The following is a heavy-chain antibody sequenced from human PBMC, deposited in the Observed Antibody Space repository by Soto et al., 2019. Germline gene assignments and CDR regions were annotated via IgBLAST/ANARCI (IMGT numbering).Heavy chain of an antibody. CDR3: ASSYGSGYRAFDY. D-gene: IGHD3-10*01. V-gene: IGHV1-69*02. CDR1: GDTFNFYS. Sequence: QVQLVQSGAEVKRPGSSVKVSCKASGDTFNFYSINWVRQAPGVGLAWVGRVNPILSMSNYAQRFQGRVTITADKSTSTAYMKMRAFRSEDTAIYYCASSYGSGYRAFDYWGQGALVTVSS. CDR2: VNPILSMS. J-gene: IGHJ4*02.